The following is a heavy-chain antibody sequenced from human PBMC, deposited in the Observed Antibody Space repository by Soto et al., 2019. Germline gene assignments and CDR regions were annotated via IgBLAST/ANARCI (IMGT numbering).Heavy chain of an antibody. CDR2: ISAYNGNT. CDR1: GYTFSTSG. V-gene: IGHV1-18*01. J-gene: IGHJ5*02. CDR3: AKTPPYDRSGYYSWFDL. D-gene: IGHD3-22*01. Sequence: QVQLVQSGAEVKKPGASVKVSCKASGYTFSTSGISWVRQAPGQGLEWMGWISAYNGNTNYAQKLQGRVTMTTETSTSKAYMELRSQRSDDTAVYYCAKTPPYDRSGYYSWFDLWGQGTLVTVSS.